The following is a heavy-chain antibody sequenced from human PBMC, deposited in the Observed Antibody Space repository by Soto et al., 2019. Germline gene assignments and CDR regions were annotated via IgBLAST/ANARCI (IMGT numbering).Heavy chain of an antibody. D-gene: IGHD3-22*01. J-gene: IGHJ4*02. Sequence: QVQLVQSGAEVKKPGSSVKVSCKASGGTFSSYTISWVRQAPGQGLEWMGRIIPILGIANYAQKFQGRVKLPANNPRHTAYRELGSRRPGDRPVIYCASRYDRSDYWGRGPRVTVSS. CDR1: GGTFSSYT. V-gene: IGHV1-69*02. CDR3: ASRYDRSDY. CDR2: IIPILGIA.